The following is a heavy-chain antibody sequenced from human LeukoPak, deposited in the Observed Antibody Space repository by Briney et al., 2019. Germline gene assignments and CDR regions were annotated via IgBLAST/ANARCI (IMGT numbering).Heavy chain of an antibody. CDR2: ISWNSGSI. Sequence: GGSLRLSCAASGFTFDDYAMHWVRQAPGKGLEWVSGISWNSGSIGYADSVKGRFTISRDNAKNSLYLQMNSLRAEDTAVYYCARRAAGSAFDIWGQGTMVTVSS. V-gene: IGHV3-9*01. D-gene: IGHD6-13*01. J-gene: IGHJ3*02. CDR3: ARRAAGSAFDI. CDR1: GFTFDDYA.